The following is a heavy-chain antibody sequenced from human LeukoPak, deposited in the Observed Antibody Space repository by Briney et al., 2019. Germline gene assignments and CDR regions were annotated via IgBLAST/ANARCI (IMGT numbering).Heavy chain of an antibody. CDR3: ARVLVVSGWTNIDY. Sequence: PGSSLRLSCAASGFTFSSYGMHWVRQAPGKALEWVSFIWYDGSNKYYADSVKGRFTISRDNSKNTLYLQMNSLRAEDTAVYYCARVLVVSGWTNIDYWGQGTLVTVSS. V-gene: IGHV3-33*01. J-gene: IGHJ4*02. CDR1: GFTFSSYG. D-gene: IGHD6-19*01. CDR2: IWYDGSNK.